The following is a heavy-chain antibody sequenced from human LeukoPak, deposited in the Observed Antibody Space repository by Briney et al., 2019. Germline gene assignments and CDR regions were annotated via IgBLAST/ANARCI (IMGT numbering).Heavy chain of an antibody. J-gene: IGHJ4*02. D-gene: IGHD3-10*01. V-gene: IGHV1-69*05. CDR2: IIPIFGTA. CDR1: GGTFSSYA. Sequence: SVKVSCKASGGTFSSYAISWVRQAPGQGLEWMGGIIPIFGTANYAQKFQGRVTMTTDTSTSTAYMELRSLRSDDTAVYYCARDYRGSESPSIYWGQGTLVTVSS. CDR3: ARDYRGSESPSIY.